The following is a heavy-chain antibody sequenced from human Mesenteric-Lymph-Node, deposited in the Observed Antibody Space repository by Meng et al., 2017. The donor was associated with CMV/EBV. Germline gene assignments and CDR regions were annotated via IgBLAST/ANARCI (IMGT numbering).Heavy chain of an antibody. CDR2: ISGYNGNT. Sequence: ASVKVSCKASGYTLTSYGISWVRQAPGQGLEWMGWISGYNGNTNYAQKLQGRVTLTTDTSTNTAYMELRSLRSDDTAVYYCARDDTYRYYYPMDVWGQGTTVTVSS. J-gene: IGHJ6*02. CDR3: ARDDTYRYYYPMDV. CDR1: GYTLTSYG. D-gene: IGHD3-16*02. V-gene: IGHV1-18*01.